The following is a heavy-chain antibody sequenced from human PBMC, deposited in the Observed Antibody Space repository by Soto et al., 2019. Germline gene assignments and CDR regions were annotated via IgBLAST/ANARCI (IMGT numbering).Heavy chain of an antibody. Sequence: QVQLQQWGAGLLKPSETLSLTCAVYGGFVSSGSYYWSWIRQPPGKGLEWIGEMSHSGGTHFNPPLKSRVTISVDTSKSQFSLKMTAVTAADTALYYCARVERGTATTVVDAFDIWGPGTMVTVPS. J-gene: IGHJ3*02. CDR1: GGFVSSGSYY. D-gene: IGHD1-1*01. V-gene: IGHV4-34*01. CDR3: ARVERGTATTVVDAFDI. CDR2: MSHSGGT.